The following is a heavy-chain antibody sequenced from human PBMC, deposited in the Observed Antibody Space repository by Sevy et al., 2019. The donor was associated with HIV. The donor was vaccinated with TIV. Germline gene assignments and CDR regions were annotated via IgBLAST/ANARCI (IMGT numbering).Heavy chain of an antibody. J-gene: IGHJ4*02. D-gene: IGHD2-15*01. CDR3: AKDSEAIVAFDY. CDR2: ISGSGGST. Sequence: GGSLRLSCAASGFTFSSYAMSWVRQAPGKGLEWVSAISGSGGSTYYADSVKGRFTISRDNSKNTRYLQMNSLRAEDTAVYYCAKDSEAIVAFDYWGQGTLVTVSS. CDR1: GFTFSSYA. V-gene: IGHV3-23*01.